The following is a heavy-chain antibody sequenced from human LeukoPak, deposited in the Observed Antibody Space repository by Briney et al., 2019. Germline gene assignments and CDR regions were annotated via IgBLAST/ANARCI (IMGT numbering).Heavy chain of an antibody. Sequence: PSETLSLTCTVSGGSINSYYWSWIRQPPGRGLEWIGDIYYSGSTIYNPSPKSRVTISVGTSKNQFSLNLRSVTAADTAVYYCARIDYATFDCWGPGTLVTVSA. D-gene: IGHD3-16*01. CDR1: GGSINSYY. CDR3: ARIDYATFDC. CDR2: IYYSGST. J-gene: IGHJ4*02. V-gene: IGHV4-59*01.